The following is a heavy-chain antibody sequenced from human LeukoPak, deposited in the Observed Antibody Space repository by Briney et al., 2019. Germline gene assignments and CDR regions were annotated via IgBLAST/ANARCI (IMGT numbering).Heavy chain of an antibody. Sequence: HPGGSLRLSCEASGFTISNYGMHWVRQAPGKGLEWVAAISYDGNNKKYEDSVKGRFTITRDNSKNTLYLQMNSLRDADTAVYYCAKDQNYYDVHFDYWGQGTLVTVSS. CDR2: ISYDGNNK. J-gene: IGHJ4*02. D-gene: IGHD3-22*01. CDR1: GFTISNYG. V-gene: IGHV3-30*18. CDR3: AKDQNYYDVHFDY.